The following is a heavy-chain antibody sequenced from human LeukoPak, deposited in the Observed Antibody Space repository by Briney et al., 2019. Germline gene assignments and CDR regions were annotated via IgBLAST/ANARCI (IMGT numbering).Heavy chain of an antibody. CDR3: AGDRDYGAPDY. CDR1: GFTFSTYW. V-gene: IGHV3-74*01. CDR2: INGDGTSTST. J-gene: IGHJ4*02. D-gene: IGHD4-17*01. Sequence: PGGSLRLSCAASGFTFSTYWMHWVRQAPGKGLVWVSRINGDGTSTSTSYADSVKGRFTISRDNAKNTLYLHMNTLRAEDTAVYYCAGDRDYGAPDYWGQGTLVTVSS.